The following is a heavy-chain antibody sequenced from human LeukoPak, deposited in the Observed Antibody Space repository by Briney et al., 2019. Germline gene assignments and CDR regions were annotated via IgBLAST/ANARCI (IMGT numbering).Heavy chain of an antibody. CDR3: ARGRYYFDY. V-gene: IGHV4-39*07. CDR1: GGSVSSSSYY. CDR2: IYYSGST. Sequence: PSETLSLTCTVSGGSVSSSSYYWGWIRQPPGKGLEWIGSIYYSGSTYYNPSLKSRVTISVDTSKNQFSLKLSSVTAADTAVYYCARGRYYFDYWGQGTLVTVSS. J-gene: IGHJ4*02.